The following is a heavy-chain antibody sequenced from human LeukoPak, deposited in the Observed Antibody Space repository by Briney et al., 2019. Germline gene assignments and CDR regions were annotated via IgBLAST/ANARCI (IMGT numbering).Heavy chain of an antibody. V-gene: IGHV1-8*01. J-gene: IGHJ4*02. CDR1: VYTFTTYD. CDR2: VNPYSGNT. D-gene: IGHD1/OR15-1a*01. CDR3: ARVAYTTSWNNDY. Sequence: ASVKVSCKASVYTFTTYDIGWVRQASGQGLEWMGWVNPYSGNTAYAQKFQGRVTMTRDTSISTAYMELNSLRSEDTAVYYCARVAYTTSWNNDYWGQGTLVTVSS.